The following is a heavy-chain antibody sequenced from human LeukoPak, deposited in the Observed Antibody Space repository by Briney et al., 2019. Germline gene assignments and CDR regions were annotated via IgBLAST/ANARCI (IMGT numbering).Heavy chain of an antibody. V-gene: IGHV4-34*01. CDR1: GGSFSGYY. Sequence: SETLSLTCAVYGGSFSGYYWSWIRQPPGKGLEWIGEINHSGSTNYNPSLKSRVTISVDTSKNQFSLKLSSVTAADTAVYYRARGYPLGYSSSCGWFDPWGQGTLVTVSS. D-gene: IGHD6-13*01. J-gene: IGHJ5*02. CDR3: ARGYPLGYSSSCGWFDP. CDR2: INHSGST.